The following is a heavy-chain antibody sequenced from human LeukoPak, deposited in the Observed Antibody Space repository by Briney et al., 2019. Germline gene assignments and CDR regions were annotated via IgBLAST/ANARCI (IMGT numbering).Heavy chain of an antibody. J-gene: IGHJ4*02. V-gene: IGHV3-30*04. Sequence: GRSLRLSCAASGFTFCSYAMHWVRQAPGKGLEWVAVISYDGSNKYYADSVKGRFTISRDNSKNTLYLQMNSLRAEDTAVYYCASAQGGDFWSGYPGGYFDYWGQGTLVTVSS. CDR2: ISYDGSNK. CDR1: GFTFCSYA. CDR3: ASAQGGDFWSGYPGGYFDY. D-gene: IGHD3-3*01.